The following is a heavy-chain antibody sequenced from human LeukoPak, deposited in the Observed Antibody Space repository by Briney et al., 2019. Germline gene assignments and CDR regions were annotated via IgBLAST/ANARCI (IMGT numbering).Heavy chain of an antibody. CDR2: ISSSSSYI. V-gene: IGHV3-21*01. CDR1: GFTFSSYA. J-gene: IGHJ4*02. Sequence: GGSLRLSCAASGFTFSSYAMHWVRQAPGKGLEWVSFISSSSSYIYYADSVKGRFTISRDNSKNTLYLQMNSLRAEDTAVYYCAKDGGKYQLLTLDYWGQGTRVTVSS. D-gene: IGHD2-2*01. CDR3: AKDGGKYQLLTLDY.